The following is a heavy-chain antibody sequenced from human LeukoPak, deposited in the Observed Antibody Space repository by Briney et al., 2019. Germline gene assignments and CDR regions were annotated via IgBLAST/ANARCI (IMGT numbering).Heavy chain of an antibody. Sequence: SETLSLTCTVAGGSISSYYWRWLRQPAGEGLEWVGYIYYSGSTNYNRSLKSRVTISVDTSKNQFSLKLSSVTAADTAVYYCARGPRKDIVVVPAALHFDYWGQRTLVTVSS. CDR2: IYYSGST. D-gene: IGHD2-2*01. CDR1: GGSISSYY. J-gene: IGHJ4*02. V-gene: IGHV4-59*01. CDR3: ARGPRKDIVVVPAALHFDY.